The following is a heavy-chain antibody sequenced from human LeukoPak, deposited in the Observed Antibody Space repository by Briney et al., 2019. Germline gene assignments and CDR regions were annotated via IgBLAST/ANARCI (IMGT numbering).Heavy chain of an antibody. CDR2: ISYSGST. CDR1: GGSISNYY. Sequence: SETLSLTCTVSGGSISNYYWSWIRQPPGKGLEWIGYISYSGSTDYNPSLKSRVTISVDTSKNQFSLILTSVTAADTAVYYCTRGPDTVTVGVWGQGALVTVSS. V-gene: IGHV4-59*01. J-gene: IGHJ4*02. D-gene: IGHD4-17*01. CDR3: TRGPDTVTVGV.